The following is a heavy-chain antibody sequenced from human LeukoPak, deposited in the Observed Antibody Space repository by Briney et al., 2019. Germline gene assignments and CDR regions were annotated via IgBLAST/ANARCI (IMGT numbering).Heavy chain of an antibody. CDR3: ARSSDTAMPTRY. Sequence: SVKVSCKASGGTFSSYAISWVRQAPGQGLEWMGRIIPIFGTANYAQKFQGRVTITTDESTSTAYMELSSLRSEDTAVYYCARSSDTAMPTRYWGQGTLVTASS. CDR1: GGTFSSYA. D-gene: IGHD5-18*01. J-gene: IGHJ4*02. CDR2: IIPIFGTA. V-gene: IGHV1-69*05.